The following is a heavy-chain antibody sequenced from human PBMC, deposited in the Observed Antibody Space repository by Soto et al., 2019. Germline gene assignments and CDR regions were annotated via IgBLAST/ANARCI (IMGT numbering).Heavy chain of an antibody. CDR3: ARTSGEFGVRDTDWFDP. V-gene: IGHV4-59*01. Sequence: SETLSLTCTVSGGSISSYYWSWIRQPPGKGLEWIGYIYYSGSTNYNPSLKSRVTISVDTSKNQFSLKLSSVTAADTAVYYCARTSGEFGVRDTDWFDPWGQGTLVTVSS. CDR1: GGSISSYY. J-gene: IGHJ5*02. CDR2: IYYSGST. D-gene: IGHD3-10*01.